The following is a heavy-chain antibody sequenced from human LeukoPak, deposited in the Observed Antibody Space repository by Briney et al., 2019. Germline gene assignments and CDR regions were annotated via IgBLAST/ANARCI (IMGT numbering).Heavy chain of an antibody. J-gene: IGHJ6*03. Sequence: GASVKVSCKASGYTFSSYYMHWVRQAPGEGLEWMGIINPSGGSTSYAQKFKGRVTMTRDMSTSTVHMELSSLRPEDTAVYYCARDPDFRHPVYSSSYYMDVWGKGTMVTISS. CDR2: INPSGGST. CDR3: ARDPDFRHPVYSSSYYMDV. V-gene: IGHV1-46*01. D-gene: IGHD3-3*01. CDR1: GYTFSSYY.